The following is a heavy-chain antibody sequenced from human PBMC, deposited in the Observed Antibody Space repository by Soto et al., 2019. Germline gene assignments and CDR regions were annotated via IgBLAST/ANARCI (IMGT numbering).Heavy chain of an antibody. CDR2: ISPNSGAT. CDR1: GYTFTSYG. Sequence: QVQLVQSEGELRQPGASVTVSCRASGYTFTSYGIIWVRQAPGQGLEWLGYISPNSGATTYAQNLQGRLTLTTDTSTSTAYMELRSLRSDDTAIYYCVIEMWTRIGPQNFFDYWGLGALVTVSS. D-gene: IGHD2-21*01. J-gene: IGHJ4*02. CDR3: VIEMWTRIGPQNFFDY. V-gene: IGHV1-18*01.